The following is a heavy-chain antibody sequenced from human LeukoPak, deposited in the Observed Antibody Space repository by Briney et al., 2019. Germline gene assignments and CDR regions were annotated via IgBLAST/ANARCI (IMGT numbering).Heavy chain of an antibody. CDR3: ARANGYSYGPDY. V-gene: IGHV4-59*01. CDR2: IYYTGST. Sequence: SETLSLTCTVSGGSISNYYWSWIRQPPGKGLDWIGYIYYTGSTNNNPSLKSRVTISVDTSKNQFSLKLSSVTAADMAVYYCARANGYSYGPDYWGQGTLVTVSS. CDR1: GGSISNYY. D-gene: IGHD5-18*01. J-gene: IGHJ4*02.